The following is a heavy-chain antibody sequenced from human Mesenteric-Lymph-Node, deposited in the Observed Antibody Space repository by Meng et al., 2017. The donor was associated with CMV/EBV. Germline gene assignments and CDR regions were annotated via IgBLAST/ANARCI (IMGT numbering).Heavy chain of an antibody. CDR1: GWTFTSYY. J-gene: IGHJ4*02. V-gene: IGHV1-46*01. D-gene: IGHD1-26*01. CDR3: ARDLRGVGAFWRDY. Sequence: KASGWTFTSYYMHGGRQAPGQGVEWMGIINPSGGSTSYAQKFQGRVTMTRDTSTSTVYMELSSLRSKDTAVYYCARDLRGVGAFWRDYWGQGTLVTVSS. CDR2: INPSGGST.